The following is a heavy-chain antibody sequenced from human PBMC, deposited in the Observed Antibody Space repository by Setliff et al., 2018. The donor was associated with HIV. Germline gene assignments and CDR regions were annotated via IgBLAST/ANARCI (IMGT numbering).Heavy chain of an antibody. CDR3: TRATPDRSGYYYAADY. D-gene: IGHD3-22*01. V-gene: IGHV3-33*01. J-gene: IGHJ4*02. CDR2: IWYDGSNK. Sequence: WVRQAPGKGLEWVAVIWYDGSNKNYADSVKGRFTISRDNSKNTLYLQMNSLKTEDTAVYYCTRATPDRSGYYYAADYWGQGILVTVSS.